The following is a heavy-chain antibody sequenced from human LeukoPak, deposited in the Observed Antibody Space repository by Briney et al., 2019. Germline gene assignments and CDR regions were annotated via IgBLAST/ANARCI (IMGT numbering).Heavy chain of an antibody. V-gene: IGHV3-7*01. CDR2: IKQDGSEK. Sequence: GGSLRLSCAASGFTFSSYWMSWVRQAPGKGLEWVANIKQDGSEKYYVDSVKGRFTISRDNSKNTLYLQMNSLRAEDTAVYYCAKDKYGSGLNYYYYYMDVWGKGTTVTISS. D-gene: IGHD3-10*01. J-gene: IGHJ6*03. CDR1: GFTFSSYW. CDR3: AKDKYGSGLNYYYYYMDV.